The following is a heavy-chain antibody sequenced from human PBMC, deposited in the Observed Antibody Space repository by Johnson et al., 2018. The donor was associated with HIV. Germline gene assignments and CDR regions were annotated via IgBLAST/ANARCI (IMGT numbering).Heavy chain of an antibody. CDR1: GFTFSSYG. V-gene: IGHV3-30*18. CDR3: AKDKSNAFDI. CDR2: ISYDGSNK. Sequence: QMQLVESGGGVVQPGRSLRLSCAASGFTFSSYGMHWVRQAPGKGLEWVAVISYDGSNKYYADSVKCRFTISRDNSKNTLYLQMNSLRAEDTAVYYCAKDKSNAFDIWGQGTMVTVSS. J-gene: IGHJ3*02.